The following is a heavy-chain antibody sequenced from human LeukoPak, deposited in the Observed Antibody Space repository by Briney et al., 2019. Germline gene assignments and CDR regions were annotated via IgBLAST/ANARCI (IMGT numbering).Heavy chain of an antibody. Sequence: SETLSLTCTVSGGSISSGGYYWSWIRQHPGKGLEWIGYIYYSGSTYYNPSLKSRVTISVDTSKNQFSLKLSSVTAADTAVYYCARENFMVRGVLHLFDYWGQGTLVTVSS. J-gene: IGHJ4*02. V-gene: IGHV4-31*03. CDR3: ARENFMVRGVLHLFDY. CDR1: GGSISSGGYY. D-gene: IGHD3-10*01. CDR2: IYYSGST.